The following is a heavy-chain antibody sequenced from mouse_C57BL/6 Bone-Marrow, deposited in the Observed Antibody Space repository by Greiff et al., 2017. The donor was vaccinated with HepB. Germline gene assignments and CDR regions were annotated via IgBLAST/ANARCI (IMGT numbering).Heavy chain of an antibody. D-gene: IGHD2-12*01. CDR1: GYTFTDYY. Sequence: GPVLVKPGASVKMSCKASGYTFTDYYMNWVKQSHGKSLEWIGVINPYNGGTSYNQKFKGKATLTVDKSSSTAYMELNSLTSEDSAVYYCARYSRYAMDYWGQGTSVTVSS. J-gene: IGHJ4*01. V-gene: IGHV1-19*01. CDR2: INPYNGGT. CDR3: ARYSRYAMDY.